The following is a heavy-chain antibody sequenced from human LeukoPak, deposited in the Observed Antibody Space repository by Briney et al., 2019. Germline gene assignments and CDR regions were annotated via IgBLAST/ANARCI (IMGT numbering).Heavy chain of an antibody. Sequence: ESPKTFCSGFGYSFSNFWNGWGRQRPGTGLGWVWFVYPGHSDTRYSPSFQGQVTISADKPNSTPYLQWSSLKASDTALYYCTRPQVGYTTSSRDYYYYLDVWGKGTTVTVSS. D-gene: IGHD6-6*01. J-gene: IGHJ6*03. V-gene: IGHV5-51*04. CDR2: VYPGHSDT. CDR1: GYSFSNFW. CDR3: TRPQVGYTTSSRDYYYYLDV.